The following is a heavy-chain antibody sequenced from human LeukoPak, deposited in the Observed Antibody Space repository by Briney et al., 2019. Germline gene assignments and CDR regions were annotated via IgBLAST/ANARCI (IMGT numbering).Heavy chain of an antibody. V-gene: IGHV1-2*02. CDR3: ARLRYDTSGYYYDY. CDR1: GGTFSSYA. J-gene: IGHJ4*02. D-gene: IGHD3-22*01. Sequence: ASVKVSCKASGGTFSSYAISWVRQAPGQGLEWMGWINPNSGGINYAQKFQGRVTMTRDTSISTAYMELSRLRSDDTAVYYCARLRYDTSGYYYDYWGQGTLVTVSS. CDR2: INPNSGGI.